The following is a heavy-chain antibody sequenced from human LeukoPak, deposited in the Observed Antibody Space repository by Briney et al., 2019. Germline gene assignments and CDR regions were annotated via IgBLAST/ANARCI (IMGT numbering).Heavy chain of an antibody. CDR1: GDSISSYY. J-gene: IGHJ4*02. CDR2: IYYSGST. D-gene: IGHD3-22*01. Sequence: SETLSLTCTVSGDSISSYYRSWIRQPPGKGLEWIGYIYYSGSTKYNPSLKSRVTISVDTSKNQFSLKLNSVTAADTAVYYCARGRVYDSSGYYDDYWGQGTLVTVSS. V-gene: IGHV4-59*01. CDR3: ARGRVYDSSGYYDDY.